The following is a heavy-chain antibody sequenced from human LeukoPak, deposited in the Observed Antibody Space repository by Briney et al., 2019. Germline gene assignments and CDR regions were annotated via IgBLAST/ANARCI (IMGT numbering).Heavy chain of an antibody. CDR2: ISSSGSTI. CDR1: GFTFSSYE. J-gene: IGHJ6*04. D-gene: IGHD6-13*01. Sequence: QPGGSLRLSCAASGFTFSSYEMNWVRQAPGKGLEWVSYISSSGSTIYYADSVKGRFTISRDNAKNSLYLQMNSLRAEDTAVYYCASLTSSSWYNYYYYGMGVWGKGTTVTVSS. CDR3: ASLTSSSWYNYYYYGMGV. V-gene: IGHV3-48*03.